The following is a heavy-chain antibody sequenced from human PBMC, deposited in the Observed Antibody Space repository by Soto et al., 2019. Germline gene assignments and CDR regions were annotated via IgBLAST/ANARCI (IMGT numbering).Heavy chain of an antibody. J-gene: IGHJ4*02. CDR3: AREEYYYGSGAFFDY. Sequence: QVQLVQSGAEVKKPGSSMKVSCKASRGTFSSYTISWVRQAPGQGLEWMGRIIPILGIANYAQKFQGRVTITADKSTSTAYMELSSLRSEDTAVYYCAREEYYYGSGAFFDYWGQGTLVTVSS. V-gene: IGHV1-69*08. D-gene: IGHD3-10*01. CDR2: IIPILGIA. CDR1: RGTFSSYT.